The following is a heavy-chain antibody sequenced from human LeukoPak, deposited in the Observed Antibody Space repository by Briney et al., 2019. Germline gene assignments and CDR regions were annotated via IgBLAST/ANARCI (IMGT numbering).Heavy chain of an antibody. CDR1: GYTFTCYY. D-gene: IGHD4-23*01. V-gene: IGHV1-2*02. J-gene: IGHJ3*02. CDR3: AREVVTPDAFDI. Sequence: ASVKVSCKASGYTFTCYYMHWVRQAPGQGLEWMGWINPNSGGTNYAQKFQGRVNMTRDTSISTAYMELSSLRSEDAAVYYCAREVVTPDAFDIWGQGTMVTVSS. CDR2: INPNSGGT.